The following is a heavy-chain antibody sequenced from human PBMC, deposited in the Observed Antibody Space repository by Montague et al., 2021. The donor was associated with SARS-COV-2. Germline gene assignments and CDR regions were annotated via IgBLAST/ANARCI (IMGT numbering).Heavy chain of an antibody. CDR2: YYYTGYI. D-gene: IGHD2-2*01. CDR3: ARIVGDCSSDSCYAVR. J-gene: IGHJ4*02. CDR1: GASTNGNNYY. Sequence: SETLSLTCAVSGASTNGNNYYWGWIRQPKGQELVWIGNYYYTGYICYTLSIKSRVTISGDTSKNQFSLNLTSATAADTAVYYCARIVGDCSSDSCYAVRWGQGTVVTVSS. V-gene: IGHV4-39*01.